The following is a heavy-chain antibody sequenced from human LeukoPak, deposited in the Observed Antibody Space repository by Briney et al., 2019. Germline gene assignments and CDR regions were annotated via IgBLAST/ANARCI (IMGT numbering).Heavy chain of an antibody. CDR2: INHSGST. CDR1: GGSFSGYY. J-gene: IGHJ4*02. CDR3: ARGHCSSTSCYTRSSFDY. V-gene: IGHV4-34*01. D-gene: IGHD2-2*02. Sequence: SETLSLTCAVYGGSFSGYYWSWIRQPPGKGLEWIGEINHSGSTNYNPSLKSRATISVDTSKNQFSLKLSSVTAADTAVYYCARGHCSSTSCYTRSSFDYWGQGTLVTVSS.